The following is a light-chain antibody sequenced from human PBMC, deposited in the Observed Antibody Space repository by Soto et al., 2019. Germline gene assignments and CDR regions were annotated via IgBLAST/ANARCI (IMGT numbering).Light chain of an antibody. J-gene: IGLJ2*01. Sequence: QSVLTQPPSVSAAPGQKVTISCSGSSSNIGKNYVSWYQQLPGTAPKLLLYDNDKRPSGIPDRFSGSKSGTSATLGITGLQTGDEADYYCGTWDSSLSAVVFGGGTQLTVL. CDR3: GTWDSSLSAVV. V-gene: IGLV1-51*01. CDR1: SSNIGKNY. CDR2: DND.